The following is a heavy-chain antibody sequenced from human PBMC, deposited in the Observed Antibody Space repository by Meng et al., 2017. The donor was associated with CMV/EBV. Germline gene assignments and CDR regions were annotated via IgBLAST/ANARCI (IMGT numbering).Heavy chain of an antibody. CDR3: AREMPIAAAGCFDY. V-gene: IGHV4-4*07. D-gene: IGHD6-13*01. CDR1: GGSISSYS. J-gene: IGHJ4*02. Sequence: QGQLQESGPGLVKPSETLSLTCTVSGGSISSYSWSWIRQPAGKGLEWIGRIYTSGSTNYNPSLKSRVTMSVDTSKNQFSLKLSSVTAADTAVYYCAREMPIAAAGCFDYWGQGTLVTVSS. CDR2: IYTSGST.